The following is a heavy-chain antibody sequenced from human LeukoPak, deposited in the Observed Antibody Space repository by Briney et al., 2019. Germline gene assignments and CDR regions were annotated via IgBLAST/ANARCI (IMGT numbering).Heavy chain of an antibody. CDR3: ARVKYYYDSSGYLALYGMDV. CDR2: IYYSGST. Sequence: SETLSLTCTVSGGSISSYYWSWIRQPPGKGLEWIGYIYYSGSTNYNPSLKSRVTISVHTSKNQFSLKLSSVTAADTAVYYCARVKYYYDSSGYLALYGMDVWGQGTTVTVSS. V-gene: IGHV4-59*01. J-gene: IGHJ6*02. D-gene: IGHD3-22*01. CDR1: GGSISSYY.